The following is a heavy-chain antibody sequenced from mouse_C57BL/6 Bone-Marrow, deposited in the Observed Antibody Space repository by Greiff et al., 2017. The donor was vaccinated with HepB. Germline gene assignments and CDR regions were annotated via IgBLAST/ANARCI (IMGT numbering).Heavy chain of an antibody. CDR2: IGPGSGST. J-gene: IGHJ1*03. D-gene: IGHD1-1*01. V-gene: IGHV1-77*01. CDR1: GYTFTDYY. CDR3: ANSSYYGSSYWYFDV. Sequence: VQLQQSGAELVKPGASVKISCKASGYTFTDYYINWVKQRPGQGLEWIGKIGPGSGSTYYNEKFKGKATQTADKSSSTAYMQLSSLTSEDSAVYFCANSSYYGSSYWYFDVWGTGTTVTVSS.